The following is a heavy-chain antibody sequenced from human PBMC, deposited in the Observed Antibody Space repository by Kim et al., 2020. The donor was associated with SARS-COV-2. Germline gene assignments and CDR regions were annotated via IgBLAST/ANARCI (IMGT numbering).Heavy chain of an antibody. CDR3: ARARASTILGVVIIRWF. V-gene: IGHV3-11*01. D-gene: IGHD3-3*01. Sequence: GGSLRLSCAASGFTFSNYYMSWIRQAPGKGLEWVSYISSSGSTIYYADSAKGRFTISRDNAKNSQTLQMKSMRPKDTAAYYCARARASTILGVVIIRWF. J-gene: IGHJ5*01. CDR1: GFTFSNYY. CDR2: ISSSGSTI.